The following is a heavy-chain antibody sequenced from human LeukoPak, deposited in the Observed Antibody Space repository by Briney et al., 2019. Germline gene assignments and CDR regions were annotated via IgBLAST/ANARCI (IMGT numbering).Heavy chain of an antibody. V-gene: IGHV3-23*01. CDR2: ISDSGGST. CDR1: GFTFSRYA. CDR3: ARTDYGDYFSDY. J-gene: IGHJ4*02. D-gene: IGHD4-17*01. Sequence: GGSLRLSCAASGFTFSRYAMSWVRQAPGKGLEWVSGISDSGGSTYYADSVKGRFTISRDNSRNTLYLQMNSLRAEDTAVYYCARTDYGDYFSDYWGQGSLVTVSS.